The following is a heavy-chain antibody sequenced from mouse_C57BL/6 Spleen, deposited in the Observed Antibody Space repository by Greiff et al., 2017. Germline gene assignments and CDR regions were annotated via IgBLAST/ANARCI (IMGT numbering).Heavy chain of an antibody. CDR1: GYTFTSYW. D-gene: IGHD3-2*02. CDR3: ARSPLSGAWFAD. J-gene: IGHJ3*01. CDR2: INPSSGYT. Sequence: QVQLKESGAELAKPGASVQLSCKASGYTFTSYWMHWVKQRPGQGLEWIGYINPSSGYTKYNQKIKDKATLTADKSSSTAYMLLSSLTYEDSAVYYCARSPLSGAWFADWGQETLVTVSA. V-gene: IGHV1-7*01.